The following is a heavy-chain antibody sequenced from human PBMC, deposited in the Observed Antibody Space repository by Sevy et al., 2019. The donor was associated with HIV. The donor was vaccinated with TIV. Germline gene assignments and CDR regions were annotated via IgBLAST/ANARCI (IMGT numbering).Heavy chain of an antibody. J-gene: IGHJ2*01. D-gene: IGHD2-15*01. CDR3: ARERWLTYWYFDL. V-gene: IGHV3-53*01. CDR2: IYSRGST. Sequence: GGSLRLSCAASGFTVSSNYMSWVRQAPGKGLEWVSVIYSRGSTYYADSVKGRFTISRDNSKNTLYLQMNSLRAEDTAVYYCARERWLTYWYFDLWGRGTLVTVSS. CDR1: GFTVSSNY.